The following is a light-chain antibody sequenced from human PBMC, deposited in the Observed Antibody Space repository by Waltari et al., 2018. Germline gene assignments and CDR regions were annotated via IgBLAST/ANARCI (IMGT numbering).Light chain of an antibody. Sequence: SALTQPPSASGSPGQSVTISRSGTRSDVGDYHYVSWYQYYPGKTPKLILYEVNKRPSGVPDRFYGSRSGSTAFLTVSGLQADDEAVYFCFSYAGSNTYVFGSGTTVTVL. CDR2: EVN. V-gene: IGLV2-8*01. J-gene: IGLJ1*01. CDR3: FSYAGSNTYV. CDR1: RSDVGDYHY.